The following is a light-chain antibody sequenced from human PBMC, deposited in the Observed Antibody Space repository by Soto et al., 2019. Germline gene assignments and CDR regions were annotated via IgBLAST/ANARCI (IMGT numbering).Light chain of an antibody. Sequence: EIVMTQSPATLSVSPGERATLSCRASQSVSSDLAWFQQRPGQAPRLLISGASSRATGIPARFSGSGSGTEFTLTINSLQSEDFAIYYCQRYNNWPLTFGGGTKVESK. CDR1: QSVSSD. J-gene: IGKJ4*01. CDR2: GAS. V-gene: IGKV3-15*01. CDR3: QRYNNWPLT.